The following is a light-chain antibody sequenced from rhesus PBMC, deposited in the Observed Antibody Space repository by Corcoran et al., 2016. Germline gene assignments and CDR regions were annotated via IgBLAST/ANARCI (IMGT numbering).Light chain of an antibody. CDR1: QTISSW. CDR3: QQYSSSPRALT. CDR2: KAS. J-gene: IGKJ4*01. Sequence: DIQMTQSPSSLSASVGDTVTITCRASQTISSWLAWYQQKPGKAPKLLIYKASSLQSGVPSRFTGSGSGNDFTLTINSLQSKDFAPFYCQQYSSSPRALTFGGGTKVELK. V-gene: IGKV1-22*01.